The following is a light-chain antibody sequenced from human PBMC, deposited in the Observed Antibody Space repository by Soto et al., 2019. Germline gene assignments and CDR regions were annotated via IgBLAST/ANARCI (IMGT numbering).Light chain of an antibody. CDR1: TGAVTSGHY. CDR2: STS. CDR3: LLYYAVVQV. J-gene: IGLJ3*02. V-gene: IGLV7-43*01. Sequence: QDVLTQEPSLSLCPGGTVTLTCASSTGAVTSGHYPNWIQQKHGQVPRALIHSTSTKHPWTPARFSGSLLGDKAALTLSGVRPEDEAEYYCLLYYAVVQVFGGGTQLTAL.